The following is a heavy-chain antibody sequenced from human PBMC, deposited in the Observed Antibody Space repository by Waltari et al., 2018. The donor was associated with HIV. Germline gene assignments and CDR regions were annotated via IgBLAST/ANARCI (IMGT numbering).Heavy chain of an antibody. CDR2: IFSNDEK. Sequence: QVTLKESGPVLVIPTETLTPTCTVSGFSLSNARMGVSWNRQPPGKALEWLAHIFSNDEKPYSTSLSSRLTISKDTSKSQVVLAMTNMDPVDTSTYYCARIRDGIRVYGSGYYFDYRGQGTLVTVSS. J-gene: IGHJ4*02. CDR3: ARIRDGIRVYGSGYYFDY. V-gene: IGHV2-26*01. D-gene: IGHD3-10*01. CDR1: GFSLSNARMG.